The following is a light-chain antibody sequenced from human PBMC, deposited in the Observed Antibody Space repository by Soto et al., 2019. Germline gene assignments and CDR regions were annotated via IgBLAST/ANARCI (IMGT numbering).Light chain of an antibody. CDR2: LGS. CDR3: MQALQTPWT. CDR1: RRLLHSNGYNY. Sequence: VMTLSTLSLRVRLGQQALISCRFSRRLLHSNGYNYLDWYLQKPGQSPQLLIYLGSNRASGVPDRFSGRGSGTDFTLKISRVEAEDVGVYYCMQALQTPWTFGEGAKVDI. V-gene: IGKV2-28*01. J-gene: IGKJ1*01.